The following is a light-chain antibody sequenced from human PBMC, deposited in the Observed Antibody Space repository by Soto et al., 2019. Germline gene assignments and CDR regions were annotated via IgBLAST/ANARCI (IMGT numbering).Light chain of an antibody. J-gene: IGKJ4*01. V-gene: IGKV3-11*01. CDR2: DAS. CDR1: QSVSSY. Sequence: EIVLTQSPATLSLSPGERVTLSCRASQSVSSYLAWYQQKPGQAPRLLIYDASNRATGIPARFSGSGSGTDFTLTISSLEPEDFAVYYCQQPPLTFGGGTKVDIK. CDR3: QQPPLT.